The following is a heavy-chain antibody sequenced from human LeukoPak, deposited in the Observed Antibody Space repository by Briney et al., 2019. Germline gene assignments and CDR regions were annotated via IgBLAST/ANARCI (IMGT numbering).Heavy chain of an antibody. D-gene: IGHD6-13*01. Sequence: PGGSLRLSCATSQFKFNNYGMTWVRQAPGKGLEWVSSITGSGGGTQYADSVQGRFTISRDNSKNTLYLQMNSLRAEDTAVYYCARDPGSGIAAAGHFDSWGQGTLVTVSS. CDR1: QFKFNNYG. V-gene: IGHV3-23*01. CDR3: ARDPGSGIAAAGHFDS. J-gene: IGHJ4*02. CDR2: ITGSGGGT.